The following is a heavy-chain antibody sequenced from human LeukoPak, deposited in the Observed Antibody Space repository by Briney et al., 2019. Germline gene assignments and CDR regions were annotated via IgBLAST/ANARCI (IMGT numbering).Heavy chain of an antibody. CDR2: IYSDDST. Sequence: GGSLRLSCEASGFTVSSNCMSWVRQAPGKGLEWVSLIYSDDSTYYADSVKGRFTISRDNSKNTLYLQMNSLRAEDTAVYYCAKADPAGYFDYWGQGTLVTVSS. J-gene: IGHJ4*02. D-gene: IGHD2-2*01. CDR3: AKADPAGYFDY. V-gene: IGHV3-53*01. CDR1: GFTVSSNC.